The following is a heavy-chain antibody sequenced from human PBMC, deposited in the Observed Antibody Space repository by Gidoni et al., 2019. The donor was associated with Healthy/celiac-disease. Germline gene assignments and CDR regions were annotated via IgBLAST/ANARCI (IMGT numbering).Heavy chain of an antibody. D-gene: IGHD3-22*01. CDR3: ARGDYYDSSGYWY. J-gene: IGHJ4*02. CDR2: IYYSGST. V-gene: IGHV4-31*03. Sequence: QVQLQESGPGLVQPSQTLSLTCTVSGGSISSGGYYWSWIRQHPGKGLEWIGYIYYSGSTYYNPSLKSRVTISVDTSKNQFSLKLSSVTAADTAVYYCARGDYYDSSGYWYWGQGTLVTVSS. CDR1: GGSISSGGYY.